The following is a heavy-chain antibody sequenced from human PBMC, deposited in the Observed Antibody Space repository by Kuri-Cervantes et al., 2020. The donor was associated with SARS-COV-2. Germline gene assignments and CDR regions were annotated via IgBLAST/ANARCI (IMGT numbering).Heavy chain of an antibody. CDR1: GYSISSGYY. D-gene: IGHD3-3*01. Sequence: SETLSLTCTVSGYSISSGYYWGWIRQPPGKGLEWIGSIYHSGRTYYNPSLKSRVTISVDTSKTQFSLMLTSVTAADTAVYYCVRIPPGHITVFGVVIPAAFDVWGQGTMVTVSS. J-gene: IGHJ3*01. CDR2: IYHSGRT. CDR3: VRIPPGHITVFGVVIPAAFDV. V-gene: IGHV4-38-2*02.